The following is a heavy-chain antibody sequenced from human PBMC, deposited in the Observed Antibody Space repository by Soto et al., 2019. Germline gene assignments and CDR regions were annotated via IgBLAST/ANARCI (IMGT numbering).Heavy chain of an antibody. D-gene: IGHD2-2*01. Sequence: QVQLVESGGGVVQPGRSLRLSCAASGFTFSSYGMHWVRQAPGKGLEWVAVISYDGSNKYYADSVKGRFTISRDNSKNTRYLQMNSLRAEDTAVYYSAKSGAMATAGGYWGQGTLVTVSS. CDR2: ISYDGSNK. CDR3: AKSGAMATAGGY. V-gene: IGHV3-30*18. CDR1: GFTFSSYG. J-gene: IGHJ4*02.